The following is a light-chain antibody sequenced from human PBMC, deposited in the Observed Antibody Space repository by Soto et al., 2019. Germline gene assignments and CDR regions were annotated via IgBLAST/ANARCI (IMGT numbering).Light chain of an antibody. CDR1: QSISSY. V-gene: IGKV1-39*01. CDR2: AAS. Sequence: DIQMTQSPSSLSASVGDRVTITYRASQSISSYLNWYKQKPGKAPKXXIYAASSLQSGVPSRFSGSGSGTDLTLTISSLQPEDFETYYCQQSYSTPLTFGGGTKVDIK. CDR3: QQSYSTPLT. J-gene: IGKJ4*01.